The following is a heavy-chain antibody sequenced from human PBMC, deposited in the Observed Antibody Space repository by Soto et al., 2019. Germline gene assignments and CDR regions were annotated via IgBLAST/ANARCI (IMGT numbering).Heavy chain of an antibody. J-gene: IGHJ4*02. V-gene: IGHV3-30*18. CDR1: GFTFSSYG. CDR3: AKDRVGGITIFGVVIIPTALDY. CDR2: ISYDGSNK. Sequence: GGSLRLSCAASGFTFSSYGMHWVRQAPGKGLEWVAVISYDGSNKYYADSVKGRFTISRDNSKNTLYLQMNSLRAEDTAVYYCAKDRVGGITIFGVVIIPTALDYWGQGTLVTVSS. D-gene: IGHD3-3*01.